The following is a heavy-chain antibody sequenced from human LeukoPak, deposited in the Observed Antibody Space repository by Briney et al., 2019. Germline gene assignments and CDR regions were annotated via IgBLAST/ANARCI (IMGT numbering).Heavy chain of an antibody. Sequence: SETLSLTCTVSGGSISSSSYYWGWIRQPPGKGLEWIGYIYYSGSTYYNPSLKSRVTMSVDTSKNQFSLKLTSVTAADTAVYYCARLVGSSWYREALRGRDYWGQGTLVTVSS. CDR3: ARLVGSSWYREALRGRDY. CDR2: IYYSGST. CDR1: GGSISSSSYY. J-gene: IGHJ4*02. V-gene: IGHV4-39*01. D-gene: IGHD6-13*01.